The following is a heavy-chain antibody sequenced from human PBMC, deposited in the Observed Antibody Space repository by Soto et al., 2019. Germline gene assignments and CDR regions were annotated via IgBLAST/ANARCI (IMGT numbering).Heavy chain of an antibody. CDR1: GYTFTSYG. CDR3: ARDRGITMIVVVITMDV. J-gene: IGHJ6*02. D-gene: IGHD3-22*01. V-gene: IGHV1-18*01. CDR2: ISAYNGNT. Sequence: ASVKVSCKASGYTFTSYGISWVRQAPGQGLEWTGWISAYNGNTNYAQKLQGRVTMTTDTSTSTAYMELRSLRSDDTAVYYCARDRGITMIVVVITMDVWGQGTTVTVSS.